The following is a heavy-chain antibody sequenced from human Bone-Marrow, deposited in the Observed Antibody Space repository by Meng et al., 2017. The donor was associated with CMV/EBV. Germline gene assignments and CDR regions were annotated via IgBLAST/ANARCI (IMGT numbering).Heavy chain of an antibody. CDR1: GYSFTSYW. Sequence: GESLKISCKGSGYSFTSYWIGWVRQMPGKGLEWMGIIYPGDSDTRYSESFQGQVTISADKSISTAYLQWSSLKASDTAMYYCSRQGPVVPAAIRIYYYGMDVWGQGTTVTVSS. D-gene: IGHD2-2*02. J-gene: IGHJ6*02. CDR2: IYPGDSDT. CDR3: SRQGPVVPAAIRIYYYGMDV. V-gene: IGHV5-51*01.